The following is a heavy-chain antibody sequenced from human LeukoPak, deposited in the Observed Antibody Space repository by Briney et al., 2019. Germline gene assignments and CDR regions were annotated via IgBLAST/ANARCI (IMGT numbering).Heavy chain of an antibody. CDR2: IYWDDDK. J-gene: IGHJ4*02. CDR3: AHTYYDSSGYYYESDNFDY. CDR1: GFSLSTSGVG. Sequence: SGPTLVNPTQTLTLTCTFSGFSLSTSGVGVGWIRQPPGKALEWLALIYWDDDKRYSPSLKSRLTITKDTSKNQVVLTMTNMDPVDTATYYCAHTYYDSSGYYYESDNFDYWGQGTLVTVSS. D-gene: IGHD3-22*01. V-gene: IGHV2-5*02.